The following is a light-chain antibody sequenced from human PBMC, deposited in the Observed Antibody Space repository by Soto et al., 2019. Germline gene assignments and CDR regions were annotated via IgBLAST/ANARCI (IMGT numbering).Light chain of an antibody. V-gene: IGLV7-43*01. J-gene: IGLJ2*01. CDR2: STS. CDR1: TGAVTSDYY. CDR3: LFYYGGTRV. Sequence: QSVVTQAPSLTVSPGGSVTITCASSTGAVTSDYYPNWFQQRPGQAPRALIYSTSKEHSWTPARFSGSLLGGKAALTLSGVQPEDEAEYYCLFYYGGTRVFGGGTKVTVL.